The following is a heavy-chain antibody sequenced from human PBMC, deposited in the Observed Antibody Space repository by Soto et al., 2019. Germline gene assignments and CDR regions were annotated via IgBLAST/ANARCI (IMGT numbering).Heavy chain of an antibody. Sequence: ASETLSLTCTVSWCPTSSAAYYLSWVRPHPGKGLEWTGYVSHIGSTYYNPSLKSRVIISVDTSKNQFALSLTSVTAADTAVYYCAREYTYGSNFFDCWGQGALVTVSS. CDR2: VSHIGST. J-gene: IGHJ4*02. CDR1: WCPTSSAAYY. D-gene: IGHD5-18*01. V-gene: IGHV4-31*03. CDR3: AREYTYGSNFFDC.